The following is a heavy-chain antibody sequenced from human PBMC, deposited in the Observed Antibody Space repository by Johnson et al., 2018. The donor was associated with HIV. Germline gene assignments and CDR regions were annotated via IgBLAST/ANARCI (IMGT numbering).Heavy chain of an antibody. J-gene: IGHJ3*02. D-gene: IGHD6-13*01. V-gene: IGHV3-30*04. CDR2: ISYDGSNK. CDR1: GFTFSSYA. CDR3: ASKAAGTMHAFDI. Sequence: QVQLEESGGGVVQPGRSLRLSCAASGFTFSSYAMHWVRQAPGKGLEWVAVISYDGSNKYYADSVKGRFTISRDNYKNTLYLQMNSLRAEDTAVYYCASKAAGTMHAFDIWGQGTMVTVAS.